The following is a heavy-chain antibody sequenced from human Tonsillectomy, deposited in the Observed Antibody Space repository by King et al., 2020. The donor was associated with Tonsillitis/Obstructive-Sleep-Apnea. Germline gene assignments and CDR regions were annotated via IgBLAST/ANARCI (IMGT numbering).Heavy chain of an antibody. J-gene: IGHJ6*02. CDR2: INHSGST. V-gene: IGHV4-34*01. D-gene: IGHD5-24*01. CDR3: GMAKSLDYHYAMDV. CDR1: GGSLSGYY. Sequence: VQLQQWGAGLLKPSETLSLTCAVHGGSLSGYYWSWIRQPPGKGLECIGEINHSGSTNYNPSLKSRVTISVDTSKIHFSLKLRSVTAADTAVYYCGMAKSLDYHYAMDVWGQGTTVTVSS.